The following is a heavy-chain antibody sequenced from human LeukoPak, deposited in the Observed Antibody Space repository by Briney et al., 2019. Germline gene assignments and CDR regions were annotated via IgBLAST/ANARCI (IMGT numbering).Heavy chain of an antibody. Sequence: GGSLRLSCTASGFTFGDYAMSCVRQAPGKGLEWVGLVGSKAFGGTTEYAASVKGRFTISRDESKSIAYLQMNSLKTEDTAVYYCTRGPDLDTVLGRGLMFTVLFDFWGQGTLVTVSS. J-gene: IGHJ4*02. CDR2: VGSKAFGGTT. CDR1: GFTFGDYA. CDR3: TRGPDLDTVLGRGLMFTVLFDF. V-gene: IGHV3-49*04. D-gene: IGHD5-18*01.